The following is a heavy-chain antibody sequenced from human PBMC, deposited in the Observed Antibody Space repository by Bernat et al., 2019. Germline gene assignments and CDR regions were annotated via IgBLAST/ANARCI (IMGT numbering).Heavy chain of an antibody. J-gene: IGHJ6*02. CDR1: AYTFTGYY. CDR2: INPNSGAT. Sequence: QVQLVQSGAEVKKPGASVKVSCKAYAYTFTGYYLHWVRQAPGQGLEWMRWINPNSGATDYARKFQGWVTMTRDTSISTAYMELSRVKSDDTAVYYCARARPVKGLGVWGQGTTVSVSS. V-gene: IGHV1-2*04. D-gene: IGHD6-19*01. CDR3: ARARPVKGLGV.